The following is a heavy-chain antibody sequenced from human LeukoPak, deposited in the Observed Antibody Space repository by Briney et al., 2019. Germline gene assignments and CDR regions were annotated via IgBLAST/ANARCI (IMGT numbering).Heavy chain of an antibody. CDR2: INHSGST. CDR1: GGSFSGYY. Sequence: PSETLSLTCAVYGGSFSGYYWSWIRQPPGKGLEWIGEINHSGSTNYNPSLKSRVTISVDTSKNQFSLKLSSVTAADTAVYYCVRGFLYGRPRTFDIWGQGTMVTVSP. D-gene: IGHD4-17*01. CDR3: VRGFLYGRPRTFDI. J-gene: IGHJ3*02. V-gene: IGHV4-34*01.